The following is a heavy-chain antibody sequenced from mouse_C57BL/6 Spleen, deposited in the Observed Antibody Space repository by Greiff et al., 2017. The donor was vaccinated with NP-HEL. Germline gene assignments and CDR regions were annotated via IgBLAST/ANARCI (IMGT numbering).Heavy chain of an antibody. CDR3: ARVYYSNSGFAY. Sequence: QVQLKQSGPGLVQPSQSLSISCTVSGFSLTSYGVHWVRQSPGKGLEWLGVIWSGGSTDYNAAFISRLSISKDNSKRQVFFKMNSLRADETAMYYCARVYYSNSGFAYWGQGTLVTVSA. J-gene: IGHJ3*01. D-gene: IGHD2-5*01. CDR2: IWSGGST. V-gene: IGHV2-2*01. CDR1: GFSLTSYG.